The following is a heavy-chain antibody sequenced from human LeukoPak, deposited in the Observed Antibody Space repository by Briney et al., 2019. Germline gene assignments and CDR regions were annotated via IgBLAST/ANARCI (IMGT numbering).Heavy chain of an antibody. D-gene: IGHD3-10*01. CDR3: ARRAYYYGSGMTLIHNWFDP. J-gene: IGHJ5*02. V-gene: IGHV4-4*02. CDR1: GGSISSSNW. Sequence: SETLSLTCAVSGGSISSSNWWSWVRQPPGKGLEWIGEIYHSGSTNYNPSLKSRVTISVDKSKNQFSLKLSSVTAADTAVYYCARRAYYYGSGMTLIHNWFDPWGQGTLVTVSS. CDR2: IYHSGST.